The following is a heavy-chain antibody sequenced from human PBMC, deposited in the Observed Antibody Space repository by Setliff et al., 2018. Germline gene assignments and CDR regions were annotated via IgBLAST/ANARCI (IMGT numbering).Heavy chain of an antibody. J-gene: IGHJ4*02. CDR1: GDSFSDYY. CDR3: ARTTHYDFWSGYLY. Sequence: SETLSLTCAVYGDSFSDYYWGWVRQPPEERLEWIAEFDHSGGTSYNPSLKSRVTISIDTSKNQFSLNLNSVTAADTAVYFCARTTHYDFWSGYLYRGQGTLVTVSS. D-gene: IGHD3-3*01. V-gene: IGHV4-34*01. CDR2: FDHSGGT.